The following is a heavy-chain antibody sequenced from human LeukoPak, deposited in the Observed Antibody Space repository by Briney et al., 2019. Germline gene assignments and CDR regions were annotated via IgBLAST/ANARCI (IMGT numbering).Heavy chain of an antibody. CDR3: ARHSGRHCSSNSCPFDF. J-gene: IGHJ4*02. Sequence: GESLKISCKGSGYDFTNYWIGWVRQMPGKGLEWMGIIYPGDSDARYSPSFQGQVTFSADKSITTAYLQWSSLKASDTAMYYCARHSGRHCSSNSCPFDFWGQGTLVTVSS. CDR1: GYDFTNYW. D-gene: IGHD2-2*01. V-gene: IGHV5-51*01. CDR2: IYPGDSDA.